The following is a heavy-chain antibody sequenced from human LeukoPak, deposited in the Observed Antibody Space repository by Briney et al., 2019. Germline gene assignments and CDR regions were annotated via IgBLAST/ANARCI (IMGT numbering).Heavy chain of an antibody. CDR2: ISSSGSTI. Sequence: GGSLRLSCAASGFTFSSYWMSWIRQAPGKGLEWVSYISSSGSTIYYADSVKGRFTISRDNAKNSLYLQMNSLRAEDTAVYYCARESGAYCSGGSCYHREYYYYYMDVWGKGTTVTVSS. D-gene: IGHD2-15*01. J-gene: IGHJ6*03. CDR1: GFTFSSYW. CDR3: ARESGAYCSGGSCYHREYYYYYMDV. V-gene: IGHV3-11*01.